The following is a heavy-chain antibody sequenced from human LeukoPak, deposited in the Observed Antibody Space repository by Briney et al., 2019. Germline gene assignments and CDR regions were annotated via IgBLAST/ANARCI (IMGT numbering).Heavy chain of an antibody. D-gene: IGHD4-17*01. CDR1: GYSFTSYW. V-gene: IGHV5-10-1*01. J-gene: IGHJ6*04. CDR2: IDPSDSYT. CDR3: ARHDKGGDYLYHYGMDV. Sequence: GESLKISCKGSGYSFTSYWISWVRQMPGKGLEWMGRIDPSDSYTNYSPSFQGHVTISADKSISTAYLQWSSLKASDTAMYYCARHDKGGDYLYHYGMDVWGKGTTVTVSS.